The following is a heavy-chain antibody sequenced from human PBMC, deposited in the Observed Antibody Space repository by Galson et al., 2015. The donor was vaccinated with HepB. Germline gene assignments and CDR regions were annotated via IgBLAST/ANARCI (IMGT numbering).Heavy chain of an antibody. CDR3: ARRGSIGYYCLDY. Sequence: PALVKPTQTLTLTCTFSGFSLSSSGVSVAWIRQSPGKALEWLALIFWNGDKRYSPSLESRLTITKDTSKNEVVLTMTNMDPVDTAKYYCARRGSIGYYCLDYWGQGTLVTVSS. J-gene: IGHJ4*01. V-gene: IGHV2-5*01. CDR2: IFWNGDK. CDR1: GFSLSSSGVS. D-gene: IGHD1-26*01.